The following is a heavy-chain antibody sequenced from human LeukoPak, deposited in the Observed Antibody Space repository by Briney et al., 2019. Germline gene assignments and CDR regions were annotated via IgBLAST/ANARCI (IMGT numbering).Heavy chain of an antibody. J-gene: IGHJ4*02. Sequence: PGGSLRLSCAASGFNFANHAMGWVRQTAGKGLEWVSAISGGGDITYYADSVKGRFTISRDNSKDTLFLQMHSLRPGDTAVYYCAKDRITLGGQGTLVTVSS. CDR2: ISGGGDIT. V-gene: IGHV3-23*01. CDR3: AKDRITL. D-gene: IGHD1-14*01. CDR1: GFNFANHA.